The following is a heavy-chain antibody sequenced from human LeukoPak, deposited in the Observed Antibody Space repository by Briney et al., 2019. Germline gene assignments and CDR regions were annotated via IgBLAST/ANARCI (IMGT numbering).Heavy chain of an antibody. CDR2: ISYDGSNK. CDR1: GFTFSSYA. CDR3: ARGSVAAAPRAFDI. V-gene: IGHV3-30*04. D-gene: IGHD2-15*01. Sequence: GGSLRLSCAASGFTFSSYAMHWVRQAPGKGLEWVAVISYDGSNKYYADSVKGRFTISRDNSKNTLYLQMNSLRTEDTAVYYCARGSVAAAPRAFDIWGQGTMVTVSS. J-gene: IGHJ3*02.